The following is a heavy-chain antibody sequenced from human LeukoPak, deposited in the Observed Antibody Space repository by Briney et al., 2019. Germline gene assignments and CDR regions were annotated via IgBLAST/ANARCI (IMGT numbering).Heavy chain of an antibody. CDR1: GYSFTSNW. V-gene: IGHV5-51*01. J-gene: IGHJ3*02. CDR3: AAPRAGQAFDI. CDR2: VHPGDPDT. Sequence: GESLKISCKGPGYSFTSNWIGWVRQMPGKGLEWMGIVHPGDPDTRYSPSFQGQVTISADKSISTAYLQWSSLKASDTAMYYCAAPRAGQAFDIWGQGTMVTVSS.